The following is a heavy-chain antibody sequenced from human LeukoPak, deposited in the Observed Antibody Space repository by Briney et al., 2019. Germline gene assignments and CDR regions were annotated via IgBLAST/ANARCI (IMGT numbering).Heavy chain of an antibody. Sequence: GSLRLSCVASGFTFSSYPMSWVRQALGKGLEWVSGISGGGGSIHYADSVKGRFTISRDNSMNTLYLQMNSLRAEDTAVYYCARYRSVTTGKRFFDYWGQGTLVTVSS. CDR2: ISGGGGSI. D-gene: IGHD4-17*01. CDR3: ARYRSVTTGKRFFDY. J-gene: IGHJ4*02. CDR1: GFTFSSYP. V-gene: IGHV3-23*01.